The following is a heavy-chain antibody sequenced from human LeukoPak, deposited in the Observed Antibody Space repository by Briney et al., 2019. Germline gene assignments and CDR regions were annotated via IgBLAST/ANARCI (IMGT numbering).Heavy chain of an antibody. J-gene: IGHJ5*02. CDR1: GNTFTGYY. D-gene: IGHD6-13*01. Sequence: GASVKVSCKASGNTFTGYYFHWVRQAPGQGLEWMEWINPNSGATDYAQKFQGRVTMTTDTSISTAYMEVSRLRPDDTAVYYCASVEAVGVGIDPWGQGTLVTVSS. V-gene: IGHV1-2*02. CDR2: INPNSGAT. CDR3: ASVEAVGVGIDP.